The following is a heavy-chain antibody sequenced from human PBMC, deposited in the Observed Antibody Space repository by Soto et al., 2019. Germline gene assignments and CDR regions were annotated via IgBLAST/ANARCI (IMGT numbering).Heavy chain of an antibody. CDR1: GGSITSNNW. CDR3: ARGFGHTSSWDFDL. J-gene: IGHJ4*02. Sequence: QVQLQESGPGLVKPSGTLSLTCAVSGGSITSNNWWSWVRQPPGKGLEWIGEIYYSGNTNYNPSLRGLISMSVDTSQNQFSLWLTSVTAADTAVYYCARGFGHTSSWDFDLWGQGILITVSS. V-gene: IGHV4-4*02. CDR2: IYYSGNT. D-gene: IGHD6-13*01.